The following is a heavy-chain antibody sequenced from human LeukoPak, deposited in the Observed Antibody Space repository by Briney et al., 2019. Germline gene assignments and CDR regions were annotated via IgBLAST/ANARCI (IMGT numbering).Heavy chain of an antibody. CDR1: GGSISSYY. CDR2: IYYSGST. D-gene: IGHD4-11*01. V-gene: IGHV4-59*01. Sequence: SETLSLTCTVSGGSISSYYWSWIRQPPGKGLEWIGYIYYSGSTNYNPSLKSRVPISVDTSKNQFSLKLSSVTAADTAVYYCARSIMTTVIRFHYYYYGMDVWGQGTTVTVSS. J-gene: IGHJ6*02. CDR3: ARSIMTTVIRFHYYYYGMDV.